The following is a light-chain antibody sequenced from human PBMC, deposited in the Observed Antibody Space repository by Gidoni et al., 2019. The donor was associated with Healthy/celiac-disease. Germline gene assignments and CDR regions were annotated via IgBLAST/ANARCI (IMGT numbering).Light chain of an antibody. CDR2: EVS. Sequence: IVLTQTPLSLSVTPGHPPSSYYKSTHSLLHSDGTTYLYWYLQKPGQPPQFLIYEVSDRSSGVPDRLSGSGSGKDFTLKISRVEVEDVGFYYFMHSIQLPVTFGPGTKVEIK. V-gene: IGKV2D-29*01. J-gene: IGKJ3*01. CDR1: HSLLHSDGTTY. CDR3: MHSIQLPVT.